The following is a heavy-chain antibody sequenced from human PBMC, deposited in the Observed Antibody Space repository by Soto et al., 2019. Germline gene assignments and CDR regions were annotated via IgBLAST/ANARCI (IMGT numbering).Heavy chain of an antibody. J-gene: IGHJ6*02. D-gene: IGHD5-18*01. Sequence: SGPTLVNPTQTLTLTCTFSGFSLSTSGMCVSWVRPPPGEALEWLALIDWDDDKYYSTSLKTRLTISKDTSKNQVVLTMTNMDPVDTATYYCARTPSTVMVPRHYYYGMDVWGQGTTVTVSS. CDR2: IDWDDDK. V-gene: IGHV2-70*20. CDR1: GFSLSTSGMC. CDR3: ARTPSTVMVPRHYYYGMDV.